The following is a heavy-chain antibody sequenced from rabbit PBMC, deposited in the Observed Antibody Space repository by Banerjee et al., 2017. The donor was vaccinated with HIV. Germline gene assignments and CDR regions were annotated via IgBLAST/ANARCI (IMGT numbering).Heavy chain of an antibody. D-gene: IGHD4-2*01. V-gene: IGHV1S40*01. CDR1: GFSFSSSYY. J-gene: IGHJ3*01. CDR2: TYAGSSGTT. Sequence: QSLEESGGDLVKPGASLTLTCTASGFSFSSSYYMCWVRQAPGKGLEWIACTYAGSSGTTYYASWAKGRFTISKTSSTTVTLQMTSLTAADTATYFCARPPYINYGGAPYALTRLDFWGPGTLVTVS. CDR3: ARPPYINYGGAPYALTRLDF.